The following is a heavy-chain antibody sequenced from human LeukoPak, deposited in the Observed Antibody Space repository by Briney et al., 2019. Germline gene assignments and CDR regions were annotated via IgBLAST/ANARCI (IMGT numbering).Heavy chain of an antibody. CDR1: GFTSSDYY. CDR2: ISSSSSYT. CDR3: AKLSYYASTPRLKPDFDY. D-gene: IGHD3-10*01. J-gene: IGHJ4*02. Sequence: GGSLRLSCAPSGFTSSDYYMSWIRHAPEKGLEWVSYISSSSSYTNYADSVKGRFTISRDNAKNSLYLQMNSLRAEDTAVYYCAKLSYYASTPRLKPDFDYWGQGTLVTVSS. V-gene: IGHV3-11*06.